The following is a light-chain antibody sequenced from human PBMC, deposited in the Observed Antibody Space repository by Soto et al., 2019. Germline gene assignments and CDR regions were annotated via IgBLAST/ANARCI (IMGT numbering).Light chain of an antibody. CDR2: GVS. CDR1: RSDIGSYNY. V-gene: IGLV2-14*01. CDR3: ISYTGSSTSYV. J-gene: IGLJ1*01. Sequence: QSALTQPASVSGSPGQSITISCSGTRSDIGSYNYVAWYQQLPGKTPKMLIYGVSNRTSGVSSRFSGSEYGNTASLTISGLQAEDEADYYCISYTGSSTSYVFGSGTKLTVL.